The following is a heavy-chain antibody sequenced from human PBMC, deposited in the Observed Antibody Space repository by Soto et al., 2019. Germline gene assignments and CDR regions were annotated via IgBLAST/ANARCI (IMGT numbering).Heavy chain of an antibody. CDR2: IHHSGST. V-gene: IGHV4-4*02. J-gene: IGHJ5*02. Sequence: QVQLQESGPGLVKPSGTLSLTCAVSGGSISSNNWWNWVRQPPGKGLEWIGEIHHSGSTNYNPSLKSRVTISVDKSKNQFSRKLNSVTAADTAVYYCARARQYCSSSSCYLDPWGQGTLVTVSS. CDR3: ARARQYCSSSSCYLDP. D-gene: IGHD2-2*01. CDR1: GGSISSNNW.